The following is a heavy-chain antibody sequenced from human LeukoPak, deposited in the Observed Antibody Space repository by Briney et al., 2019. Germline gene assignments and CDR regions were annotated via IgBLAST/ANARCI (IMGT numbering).Heavy chain of an antibody. D-gene: IGHD1-1*01. J-gene: IGHJ4*02. V-gene: IGHV3-48*04. CDR1: GFTFSSYS. Sequence: GGSLRLSCAASGFTFSSYSMNWVRQAPGKGLEWVSYISSSSSTIYYADSVKGRFTISRDNVKNSLYLQMSSLRPEDTAFYYCAKGRTGTGHYFDFWGQGALVTVSS. CDR2: ISSSSSTI. CDR3: AKGRTGTGHYFDF.